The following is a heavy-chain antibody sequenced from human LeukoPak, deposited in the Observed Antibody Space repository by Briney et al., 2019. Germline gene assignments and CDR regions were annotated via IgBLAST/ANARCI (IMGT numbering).Heavy chain of an antibody. J-gene: IGHJ6*03. V-gene: IGHV4-39*07. CDR3: ARETTDYSNRRRPGPHYYYYYYYMDV. Sequence: PSETLSLTCTVSGGSISSSSYYWGWIRQPPGKGLEWIGSIYHSGSTYYNPSLKSRVTISVDTSKNQFSLKLSSVTAADTAVYYCARETTDYSNRRRPGPHYYYYYYYMDVWGKGTTVTVSS. CDR1: GGSISSSSYY. CDR2: IYHSGST. D-gene: IGHD4-11*01.